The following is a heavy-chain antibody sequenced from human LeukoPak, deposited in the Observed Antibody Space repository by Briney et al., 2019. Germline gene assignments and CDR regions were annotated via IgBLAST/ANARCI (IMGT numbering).Heavy chain of an antibody. Sequence: SETLSLTCAVYGGSFSGYYWSWIRQPPGKGLEWIGEINHSGSTNYNPSLKSRVTISVDTSKNQFSLKLSSVTAADTAVYYCARLGIKYDYVWGSYRSIPYYFDYWGQGTLVTVSS. J-gene: IGHJ4*02. CDR3: ARLGIKYDYVWGSYRSIPYYFDY. CDR2: INHSGST. CDR1: GGSFSGYY. D-gene: IGHD3-16*02. V-gene: IGHV4-34*01.